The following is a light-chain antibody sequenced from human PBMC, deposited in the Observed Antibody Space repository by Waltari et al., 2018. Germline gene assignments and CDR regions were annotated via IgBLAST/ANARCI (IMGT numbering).Light chain of an antibody. V-gene: IGKV1-5*03. Sequence: DIQMTQSPSTLSASVGDRVTITCRASQSISIWLAWYQQKPGRAPELLIYRASYLESGVTSRFSGSGSGTEFTLTISSLQPDDFATYYCQQYKTYYTFGQGTKLEIK. J-gene: IGKJ2*01. CDR3: QQYKTYYT. CDR2: RAS. CDR1: QSISIW.